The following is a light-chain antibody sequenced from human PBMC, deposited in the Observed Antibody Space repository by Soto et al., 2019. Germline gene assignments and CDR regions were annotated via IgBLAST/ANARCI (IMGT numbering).Light chain of an antibody. J-gene: IGKJ4*01. V-gene: IGKV3-20*01. CDR1: QTISSAY. CDR3: QHPRT. Sequence: EIVLTQSPGTLSLSPGERATLSCRASQTISSAYLAWYQQNPGQAPRLLIYAASNRATGIPDRFSGSGSGTDFTLTISRLEPEDFAVYYCQHPRTFGGGTKVEIK. CDR2: AAS.